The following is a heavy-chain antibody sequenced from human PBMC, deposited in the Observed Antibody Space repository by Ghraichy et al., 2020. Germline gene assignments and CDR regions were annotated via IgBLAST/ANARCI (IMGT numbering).Heavy chain of an antibody. J-gene: IGHJ2*01. Sequence: GGSLRLSCAASGSTFSTYDMHWVRQVIGKGLEWVSAIGTAGDTYYAGSVKGRFTISRDNAEDSLYLQMNSLRVGDTAMYYCAREVPDSVSWGWSLDLWGRGTLVTVSS. CDR2: IGTAGDT. CDR1: GSTFSTYD. V-gene: IGHV3-13*01. D-gene: IGHD5/OR15-5a*01. CDR3: AREVPDSVSWGWSLDL.